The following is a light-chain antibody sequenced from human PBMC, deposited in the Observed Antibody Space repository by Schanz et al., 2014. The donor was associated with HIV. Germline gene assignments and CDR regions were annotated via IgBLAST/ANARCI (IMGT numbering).Light chain of an antibody. CDR1: QSVSSY. J-gene: IGKJ3*01. CDR2: DAS. V-gene: IGKV3-11*01. CDR3: QHSYSAPYT. Sequence: EIVMTQSPATLSVSPGERATLSCRASQSVSSYLAWYQQKPGQAPRLLIYDASNRATGIPARFSGSGSGTHFTLTIRSLQPEDFATYYCQHSYSAPYTFGPGTKIDVK.